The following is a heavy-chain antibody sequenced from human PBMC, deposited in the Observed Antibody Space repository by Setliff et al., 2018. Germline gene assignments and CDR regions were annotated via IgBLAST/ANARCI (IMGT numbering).Heavy chain of an antibody. CDR2: SNSDGSST. J-gene: IGHJ3*02. V-gene: IGHV3-74*01. CDR1: GFTFSSYW. CDR3: ASAGHSGSWFPFDAFHI. D-gene: IGHD6-13*01. Sequence: LRLSCAASGFTFSSYWMHWVRQVPGKGLVWVSRSNSDGSSTSYADSVKGRFTISRDNAKNTLYLQMNSLRAEDTAVYYCASAGHSGSWFPFDAFHIWGQGTMVTVSS.